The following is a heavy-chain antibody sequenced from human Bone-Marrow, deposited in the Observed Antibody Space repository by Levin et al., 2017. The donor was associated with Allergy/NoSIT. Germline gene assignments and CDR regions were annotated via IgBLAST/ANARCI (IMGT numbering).Heavy chain of an antibody. Sequence: AGGSLRLSCAASGFRFNYYGMHWVRQAPGKGPEWVAVVSYDGMTEYYADTVKGRFTISRDNSNNTLDLYMSSLRFEDTAVYYCAKEGGHCGTTGCLPEAFAFDIWGQGALVIVSS. CDR3: AKEGGHCGTTGCLPEAFAFDI. CDR1: GFRFNYYG. CDR2: VSYDGMTE. V-gene: IGHV3-30*18. J-gene: IGHJ3*02. D-gene: IGHD1/OR15-1a*01.